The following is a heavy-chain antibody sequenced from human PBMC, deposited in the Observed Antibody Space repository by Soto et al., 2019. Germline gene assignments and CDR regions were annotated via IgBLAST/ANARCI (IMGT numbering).Heavy chain of an antibody. Sequence: QITLKESGPTLVKPTQTLTLTCTCSGFALSTRGVGVGWIRQPPGKALEWLALIYWHDEKRYNSSLKSRLTITKDTSKNQVVLTMTNVDPVDTGTYYCAHRHPSAVGTDRYCLGSWGQGSLVTVSS. D-gene: IGHD6-13*01. V-gene: IGHV2-5*01. CDR2: IYWHDEK. J-gene: IGHJ4*02. CDR1: GFALSTRGVG. CDR3: AHRHPSAVGTDRYCLGS.